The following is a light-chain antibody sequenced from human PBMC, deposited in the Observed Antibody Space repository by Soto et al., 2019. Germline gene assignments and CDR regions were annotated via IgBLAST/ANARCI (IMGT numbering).Light chain of an antibody. J-gene: IGKJ5*01. CDR1: QSISSW. CDR3: QQYNSYST. V-gene: IGKV1-5*01. Sequence: DVGLTRSPSTLPSSVGDRVTITCRASQSISSWLAWYQQKPGKAPDLLISDASRLESGVPSRFSGRRSGTEFTLTISSLQPDDFATYYCQQYNSYSTFGQGTRLEI. CDR2: DAS.